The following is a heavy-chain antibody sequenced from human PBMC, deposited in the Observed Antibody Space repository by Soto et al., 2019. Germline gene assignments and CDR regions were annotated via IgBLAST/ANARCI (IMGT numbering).Heavy chain of an antibody. V-gene: IGHV2-5*02. CDR3: AHSRSSSSTYYFDY. Sequence: QITLKESGPTLVKPTQTLTLTCTFSGFSLTTSGVGVGWIRQPPGKALEWVALIYWDDDKRYSPSLKSRLTITKATSKNHVVLTMTNVDPVDTATYYCAHSRSSSSTYYFDYWGQGTLVTVSS. CDR1: GFSLTTSGVG. D-gene: IGHD6-13*01. CDR2: IYWDDDK. J-gene: IGHJ4*02.